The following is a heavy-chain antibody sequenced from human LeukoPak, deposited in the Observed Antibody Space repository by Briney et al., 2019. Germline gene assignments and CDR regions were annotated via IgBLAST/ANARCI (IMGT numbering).Heavy chain of an antibody. CDR1: GFTFSSYS. D-gene: IGHD2-21*02. CDR3: ARVVMIRAPARGGDCSNFDY. CDR2: ISSSSSYI. V-gene: IGHV3-21*01. Sequence: GGSLRLSCAASGFTFSSYSMNWVRQAPGKGLEWVSSISSSSSYIYYADSVKGRFTISRDNAKNSLYLQMNSLRAEDTAVYYCARVVMIRAPARGGDCSNFDYWGQGTLVTVSS. J-gene: IGHJ4*02.